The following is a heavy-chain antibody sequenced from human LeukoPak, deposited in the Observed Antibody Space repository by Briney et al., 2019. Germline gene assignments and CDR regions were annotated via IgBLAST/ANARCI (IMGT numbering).Heavy chain of an antibody. CDR3: ARGYSSGCHDPLFDY. CDR2: IYYSGST. Sequence: PSETLSLTCTVSGGSISSSSYYWGWIRQPPGKGLEWIGSIYYSGSTYYNPSLKSRVTISVDTSKNQFSLKLSSVTAADTAVYYCARGYSSGCHDPLFDYWGQGTLVTVSS. J-gene: IGHJ4*02. CDR1: GGSISSSSYY. V-gene: IGHV4-39*01. D-gene: IGHD6-19*01.